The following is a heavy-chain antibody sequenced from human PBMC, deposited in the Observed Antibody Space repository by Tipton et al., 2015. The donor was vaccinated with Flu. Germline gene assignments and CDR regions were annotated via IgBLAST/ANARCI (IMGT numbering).Heavy chain of an antibody. CDR1: GGSISSYY. V-gene: IGHV4-59*08. CDR3: ARQGGHFDWLLNDAFDI. Sequence: TLSLTCTVSGGSISSYYWSWIRQPPGKGLEWIGYIYYSGSTNYNPSLKSRVTISVDTSKNQFSLKLSSVTAADTAVYYCARQGGHFDWLLNDAFDIWGQETMVPVSS. CDR2: IYYSGST. D-gene: IGHD3-9*01. J-gene: IGHJ3*02.